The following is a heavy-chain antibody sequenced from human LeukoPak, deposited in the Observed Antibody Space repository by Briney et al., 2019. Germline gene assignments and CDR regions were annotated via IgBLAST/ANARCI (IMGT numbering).Heavy chain of an antibody. J-gene: IGHJ4*02. CDR1: GYSISSGYY. D-gene: IGHD2-2*01. V-gene: IGHV4-38-2*01. CDR2: IYHSGGT. Sequence: SETQSLTCAVSGYSISSGYYWGWIRQPPGKGLEWIGSIYHSGGTYYNPSLKSRVTISVDTSKNQFSLKLSSVTAADTAVYYCAGLGGTKGYWGQGTLVTVSS. CDR3: AGLGGTKGY.